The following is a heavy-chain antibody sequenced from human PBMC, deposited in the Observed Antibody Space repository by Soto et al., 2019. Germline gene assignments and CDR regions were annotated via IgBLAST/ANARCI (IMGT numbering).Heavy chain of an antibody. J-gene: IGHJ4*02. V-gene: IGHV4-59*08. D-gene: IGHD3-16*02. CDR3: ARQIYDFVWGTYRPFYFDY. CDR1: GGCISSYY. CDR2: IYYSGST. Sequence: PSETLSLTCTVSGGCISSYYWSWIRQRPGKGLEWIGYIYYSGSTNYNPSLNSRVTISVDTSKNPFSLNLRSLTAADTAVYYFARQIYDFVWGTYRPFYFDYWGQGTLVTVSS.